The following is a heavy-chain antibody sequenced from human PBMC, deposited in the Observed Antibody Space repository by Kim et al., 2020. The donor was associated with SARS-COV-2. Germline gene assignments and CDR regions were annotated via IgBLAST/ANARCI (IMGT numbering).Heavy chain of an antibody. D-gene: IGHD6-19*01. CDR1: GGTLSSDA. Sequence: GGSLRLSCAASGGTLSSDAMSWGRQGQGKGLEWVSASSGSGGRRYYADSGKERWTISRDNSKNRLYLQKNSLRAEDTAVDYCAKIIAVAGQSYDYYDMDV. J-gene: IGHJ6*01. CDR3: AKIIAVAGQSYDYYDMDV. V-gene: IGHV3-23*01. CDR2: SSGSGGRR.